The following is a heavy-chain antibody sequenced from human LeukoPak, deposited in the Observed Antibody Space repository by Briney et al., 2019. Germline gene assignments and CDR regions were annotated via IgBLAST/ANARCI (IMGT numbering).Heavy chain of an antibody. V-gene: IGHV3-7*03. CDR2: IRKDGSDI. Sequence: GGSLRLSCAASGFTFGTYWMSWVRQAPGKGLEWVANIRKDGSDIHYVDSVKGRFTISRDNSKNTLYLQMNSVRAEDTAVYYCASTEMYYDILTGFYFDYWGQGTLVTVSS. CDR1: GFTFGTYW. D-gene: IGHD3-9*01. CDR3: ASTEMYYDILTGFYFDY. J-gene: IGHJ4*02.